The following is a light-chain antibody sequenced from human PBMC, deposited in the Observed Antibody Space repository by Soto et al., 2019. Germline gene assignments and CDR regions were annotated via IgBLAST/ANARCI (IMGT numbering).Light chain of an antibody. J-gene: IGKJ1*01. CDR1: QSLLHSNGNHY. CDR2: LAS. V-gene: IGKV2-28*01. CDR3: MHALHTPRT. Sequence: DIVMTQSPLSLSFTPGEPASISCRSSQSLLHSNGNHYLEWYFQKPGQSPQLLIYLASIRASGVPDRFSGIGSGPDFTLKISRVEAEDVWIYYCMHALHTPRTFGQGTKVEIK.